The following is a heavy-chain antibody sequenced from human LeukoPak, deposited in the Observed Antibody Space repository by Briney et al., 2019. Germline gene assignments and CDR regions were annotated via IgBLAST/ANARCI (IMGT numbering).Heavy chain of an antibody. CDR3: ARDQNLDYYDSSGWFDP. CDR1: GFTFSSYG. V-gene: IGHV3-23*01. J-gene: IGHJ5*02. Sequence: GGSLRLSCAASGFTFSSYGMSWVRQAPGKGLEWVSAISGSGGSTYYADSVKGRFTISRDNSKNTLYLQMNSLRAEDTAVYYCARDQNLDYYDSSGWFDPWGQGTLVTVSS. CDR2: ISGSGGST. D-gene: IGHD3-22*01.